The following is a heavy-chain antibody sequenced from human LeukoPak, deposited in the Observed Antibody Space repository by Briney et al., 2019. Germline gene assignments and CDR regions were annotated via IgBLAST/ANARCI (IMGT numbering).Heavy chain of an antibody. J-gene: IGHJ3*02. V-gene: IGHV4-61*01. CDR1: GGSISSSSYF. CDR3: ATWSVRMDAFDI. CDR2: IFYSGST. Sequence: PSETLSLTCTVSGGSISSSSYFWSWIRQPPGKGLEWIGSIFYSGSTNYNPSLKSRVTTSVDTSKNQFSLKLSSVTAADTAVYYCATWSVRMDAFDIWGQGTMVTVSS. D-gene: IGHD2-15*01.